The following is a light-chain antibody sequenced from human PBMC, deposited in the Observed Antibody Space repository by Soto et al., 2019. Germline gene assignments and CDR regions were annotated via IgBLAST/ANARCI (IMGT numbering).Light chain of an antibody. V-gene: IGLV1-47*01. CDR3: GGWDDSLSGPV. CDR2: RNN. J-gene: IGLJ2*01. Sequence: QSVLTQPPSASGTPGQRVNISCSGSSSNIGSNYVYWYRQFPGTAPKLLIQRNNQRPSGVPARFSGSKSGTSASLAISGLRSEDEADYYCGGWDDSLSGPVFGGGTKL. CDR1: SSNIGSNY.